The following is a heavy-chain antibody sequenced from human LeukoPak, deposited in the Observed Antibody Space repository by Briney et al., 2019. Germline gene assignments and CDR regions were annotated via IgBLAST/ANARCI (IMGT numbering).Heavy chain of an antibody. CDR3: ARAVVVGWYYMDV. Sequence: SETLSLTCTVSGGSISSGSYYWSWIRQPAGKGLEWIGRIYTSGSTNYNPSLKSRVTISVDTSKHQFSLKLSSVPAADMAVYYCARAVVVGWYYMDVWGKGTTVTVSS. CDR1: GGSISSGSYY. CDR2: IYTSGST. V-gene: IGHV4-61*02. J-gene: IGHJ6*03. D-gene: IGHD2-2*01.